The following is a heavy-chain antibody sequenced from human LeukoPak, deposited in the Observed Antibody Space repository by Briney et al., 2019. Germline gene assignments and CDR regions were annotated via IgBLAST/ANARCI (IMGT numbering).Heavy chain of an antibody. J-gene: IGHJ6*02. CDR1: GGSFTGYY. D-gene: IGHD2-15*01. V-gene: IGHV4-34*01. Sequence: SETLSLTCAVYGGSFTGYYWSWIRHPPGKGLEWIGEINHSGSTNYNPSLNSRVTISVDTSKNQFSPKLSSVTAADTAVYYCARGRLVLYYGMDVWGQGTTVTVSS. CDR3: ARGRLVLYYGMDV. CDR2: INHSGST.